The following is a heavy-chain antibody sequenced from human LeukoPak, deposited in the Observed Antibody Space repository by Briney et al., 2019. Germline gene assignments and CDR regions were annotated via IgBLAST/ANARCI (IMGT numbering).Heavy chain of an antibody. J-gene: IGHJ4*02. D-gene: IGHD6-13*01. CDR1: GFTFTSHA. CDR2: ISGGGGTT. CDR3: AKGSRSWYYFDY. Sequence: QTGGSLRLSCAASGFTFTSHAMSWVRQAPGKGLERVSGISGGGGTTYYADSVKGRFTISRDNSKNTLYLQMNSLRAEDTAVYYCAKGSRSWYYFDYWGQGTLVTVSS. V-gene: IGHV3-23*01.